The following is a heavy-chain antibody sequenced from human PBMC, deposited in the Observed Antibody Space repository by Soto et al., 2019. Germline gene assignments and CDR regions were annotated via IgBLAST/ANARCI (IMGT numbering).Heavy chain of an antibody. Sequence: GGSLRLSCAASGFTFSNAWMGWVRQAPGKGLEWVARLKSKSDGGTSDYTTPVKGRFSISRDESKTTLYLQMNSLKTEDTAVYHCTTDGGVSAYPLFWAWGQGTLGTVSS. CDR2: LKSKSDGGTS. V-gene: IGHV3-15*01. D-gene: IGHD2-8*02. CDR1: GFTFSNAW. J-gene: IGHJ5*02. CDR3: TTDGGVSAYPLFWA.